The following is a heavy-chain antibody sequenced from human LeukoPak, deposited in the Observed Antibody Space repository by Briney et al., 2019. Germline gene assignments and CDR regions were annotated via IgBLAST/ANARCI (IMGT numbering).Heavy chain of an antibody. J-gene: IGHJ3*02. CDR1: GFTFSSYT. D-gene: IGHD3-22*01. CDR2: IKQDGSEK. Sequence: PGGSLRLSCAASGFTFSSYTMNWVRQAPGKGLEWVANIKQDGSEKYYVDSVKGRFTISRDNAKNSLYLQMNSLRAEDTAVYYCARDRQQITMIVERRPDAFDIWGQGTMVTVSS. CDR3: ARDRQQITMIVERRPDAFDI. V-gene: IGHV3-7*01.